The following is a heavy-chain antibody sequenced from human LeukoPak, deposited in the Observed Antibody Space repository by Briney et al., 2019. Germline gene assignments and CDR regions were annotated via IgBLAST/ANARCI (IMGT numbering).Heavy chain of an antibody. CDR1: GYTFTGYY. CDR3: ARGHAGDPRGAIRY. J-gene: IGHJ4*02. D-gene: IGHD7-27*01. CDR2: INPNSGGT. Sequence: ASVKVSCKASGYTFTGYYMHWVRQAPGQGLEWMGWINPNSGGTNYAQKFQGWVTMTRDTSISTAYMELSRLRSDDTAVYYCARGHAGDPRGAIRYWGQGTLVTVSS. V-gene: IGHV1-2*04.